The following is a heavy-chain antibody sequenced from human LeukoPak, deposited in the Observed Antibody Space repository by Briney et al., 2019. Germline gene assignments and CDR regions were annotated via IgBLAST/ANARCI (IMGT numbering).Heavy chain of an antibody. D-gene: IGHD2-21*02. J-gene: IGHJ5*02. CDR2: IYSGRSP. Sequence: VSXIYSGRSPYYADSVKGRFTISRDNSKNTLYLQMNSLRAEDTAVYYCAREAYCGGDCFWFDPWGQGTLVTVSS. V-gene: IGHV3-53*01. CDR3: AREAYCGGDCFWFDP.